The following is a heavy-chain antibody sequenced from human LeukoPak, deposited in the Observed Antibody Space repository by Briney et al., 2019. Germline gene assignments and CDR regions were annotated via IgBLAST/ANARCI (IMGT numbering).Heavy chain of an antibody. V-gene: IGHV1-2*02. CDR2: INPNSGGT. J-gene: IGHJ6*02. D-gene: IGHD6-13*01. Sequence: ASVTVSCKASGYTFTGYYMHWVRQAPGQGLEWMGWINPNSGGTNYAQKFQGRVTMTRDTSISTAYMELSRLRSDDTAVYYCARGEQQQLVPGYYGMDVWGQGTTVTVSS. CDR1: GYTFTGYY. CDR3: ARGEQQQLVPGYYGMDV.